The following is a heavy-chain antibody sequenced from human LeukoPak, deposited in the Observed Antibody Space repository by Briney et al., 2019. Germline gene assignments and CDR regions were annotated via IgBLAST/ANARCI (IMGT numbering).Heavy chain of an antibody. CDR3: AKEPFGAYGFTIDC. J-gene: IGHJ4*02. V-gene: IGHV3-43*02. Sequence: PGGSLRLSCAASGFTFNDYAIHWVRQAPGKGLEWVSFISGDGFTTYYAGSVKGRFALSRDNSKNSLYLQMNSLRTEDTAFYYCAKEPFGAYGFTIDCWGQGTLVTVSS. CDR2: ISGDGFTT. D-gene: IGHD3-10*01. CDR1: GFTFNDYA.